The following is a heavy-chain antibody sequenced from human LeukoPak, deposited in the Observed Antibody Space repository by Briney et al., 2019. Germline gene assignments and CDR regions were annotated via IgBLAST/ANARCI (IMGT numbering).Heavy chain of an antibody. V-gene: IGHV1-24*01. CDR3: ATGGSGSYED. CDR2: FDPEDGET. D-gene: IGHD3-10*01. CDR1: EYTLTAYY. Sequence: ASVKVSCKASEYTLTAYYIHLVRQAPGKGLEWMGGFDPEDGETIYAQKFQGRVTMTEDTSTDTAYMELSSLRSEDTAVYYCATGGSGSYEDWGQGTLVTVSS. J-gene: IGHJ4*02.